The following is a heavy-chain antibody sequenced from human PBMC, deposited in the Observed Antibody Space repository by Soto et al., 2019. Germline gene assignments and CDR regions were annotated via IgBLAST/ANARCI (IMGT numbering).Heavy chain of an antibody. CDR1: GYAFTTYG. V-gene: IGHV1-18*01. J-gene: IGHJ4*02. CDR2: ISAHNGNT. Sequence: QVHLVQSGAEVKKPGASVKVSCKGSGYAFTTYGITWVRQARGQGLEWMGWISAHNGNTNYAQKRQGRVTVTRDTSTSTAYMELRSLRSDDTALYYCARGGYGDYWGQGALVTVSS. D-gene: IGHD1-1*01. CDR3: ARGGYGDY.